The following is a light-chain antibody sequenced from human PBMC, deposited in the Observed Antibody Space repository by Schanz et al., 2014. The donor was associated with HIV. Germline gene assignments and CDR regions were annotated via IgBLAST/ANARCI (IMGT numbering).Light chain of an antibody. CDR1: SSNIGSNA. Sequence: QSVLTQPPSVSGAPGQRVTISCSGSSSNIGSNAVNWYQQLPGTAPKLLIYYSSNRPSGVPDRFSGSKSVNTASLTISGLQADDEADYYCCSYAGSSTVVVFGGGTKLTVL. CDR2: YSS. V-gene: IGLV1-40*01. CDR3: CSYAGSSTVVV. J-gene: IGLJ2*01.